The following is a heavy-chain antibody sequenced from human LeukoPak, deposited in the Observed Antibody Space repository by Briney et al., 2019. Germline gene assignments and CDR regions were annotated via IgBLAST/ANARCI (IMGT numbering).Heavy chain of an antibody. Sequence: ASVKVSCKASGYTFTGYYMHWVRQAPGQGLEWMGWINPNSGGTNYAQKFQGRVTMTRDASISTAYMELSRLRSDDTAVYYCARERGLIGRDAFDIWGQGTMVTVSS. J-gene: IGHJ3*02. CDR2: INPNSGGT. V-gene: IGHV1-2*02. CDR1: GYTFTGYY. D-gene: IGHD3-16*02. CDR3: ARERGLIGRDAFDI.